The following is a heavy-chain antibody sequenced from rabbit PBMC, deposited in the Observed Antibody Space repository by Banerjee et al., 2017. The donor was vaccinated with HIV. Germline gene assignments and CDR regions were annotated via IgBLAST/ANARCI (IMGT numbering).Heavy chain of an antibody. J-gene: IGHJ3*01. Sequence: EESGGDLVKPEGSLTLTCTASGFSFSSNQYMCWVRQAPGKGLEWIACIYAGSSGSAYYASWAKGRFTISKTSSTTVTLQMTSLTAADTATYFCVRFSTYGYAGYAFLWGQGTLVTVS. CDR2: IYAGSSGSA. V-gene: IGHV1S40*01. CDR3: VRFSTYGYAGYAFL. CDR1: GFSFSSNQY. D-gene: IGHD6-1*01.